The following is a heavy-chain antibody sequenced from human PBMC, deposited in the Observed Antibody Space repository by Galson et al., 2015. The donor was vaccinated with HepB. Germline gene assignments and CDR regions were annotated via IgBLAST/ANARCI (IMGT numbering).Heavy chain of an antibody. V-gene: IGHV1-18*04. J-gene: IGHJ6*02. CDR2: ISAYNGNT. CDR3: ARDQHSSGWYGGYYYYGMDV. D-gene: IGHD6-19*01. Sequence: SVKASCKASGYTFTSYGISWVRQAPGQGLEWMGWISAYNGNTNYAQKLQGRVTMTTDTSTSTAYMELRSLRSDDTAVYYCARDQHSSGWYGGYYYYGMDVWGQGTTVTVSS. CDR1: GYTFTSYG.